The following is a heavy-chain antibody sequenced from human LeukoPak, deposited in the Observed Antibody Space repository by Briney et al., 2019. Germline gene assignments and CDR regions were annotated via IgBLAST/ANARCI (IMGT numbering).Heavy chain of an antibody. CDR1: GITFRSYA. D-gene: IGHD2-2*01. J-gene: IGHJ3*01. V-gene: IGHV3-23*01. CDR2: INGDGGST. Sequence: GGSLRLSCAASGITFRSYAMSWVRQARGKGLEWVSAINGDGGSTYYADSVKGRFTISRDNSNNTLFLQMNSLRVEDTALYYCARGPGRVAVPATGSFDLWGQGTMVTVS. CDR3: ARGPGRVAVPATGSFDL.